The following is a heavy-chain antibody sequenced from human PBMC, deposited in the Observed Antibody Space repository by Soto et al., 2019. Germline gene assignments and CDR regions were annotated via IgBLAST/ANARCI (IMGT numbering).Heavy chain of an antibody. J-gene: IGHJ4*02. D-gene: IGHD2-2*01. V-gene: IGHV3-23*01. CDR2: ISGSGGST. CDR3: AMPVVPAES. CDR1: GFTFSSYA. Sequence: EVQLLESGGGLVQPGGSLRLSCAASGFTFSSYAMSWVRQAPGKGLEWVSAISGSGGSTYYADSVKSRFTISRDNSKNTLYLQMNSLRAGDTAVYDCAMPVVPAESWGQGTLVTVSS.